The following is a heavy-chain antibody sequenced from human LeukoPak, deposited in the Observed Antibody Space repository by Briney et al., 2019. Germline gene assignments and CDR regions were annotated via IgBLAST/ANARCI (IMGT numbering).Heavy chain of an antibody. Sequence: GGSLRLSCAASGFTFSNYAMHWIRLAPGKRLEWVGFISYDGRHQNYTDSVRGRFTISRDNSQNTLFLQMNDLSPEDTAFYFCARPGGPWVNGFYFFYSRGPGTLLTVSS. CDR3: ARPGGPWVNGFYFFYS. V-gene: IGHV3-30*10. CDR1: GFTFSNYA. D-gene: IGHD3-3*01. CDR2: ISYDGRHQ. J-gene: IGHJ4*02.